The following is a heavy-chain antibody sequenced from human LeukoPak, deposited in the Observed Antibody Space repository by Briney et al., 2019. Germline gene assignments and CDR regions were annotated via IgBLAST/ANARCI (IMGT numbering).Heavy chain of an antibody. V-gene: IGHV3-23*01. D-gene: IGHD6-19*01. CDR2: ISGSGGST. CDR3: AKDVAVAGTRYYFDY. CDR1: GFTFSSYA. Sequence: GGSLRLSCAASGFTFSSYAMSWVRQAPGKGLEWVSAISGSGGSTYYADSVKGRFTISRDNSKNTQYLQMNSLRAEDTAVYYCAKDVAVAGTRYYFDYWGQGTLVTVSS. J-gene: IGHJ4*02.